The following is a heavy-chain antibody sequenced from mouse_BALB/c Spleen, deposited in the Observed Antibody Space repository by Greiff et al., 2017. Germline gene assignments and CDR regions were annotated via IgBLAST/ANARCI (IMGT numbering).Heavy chain of an antibody. V-gene: IGHV2-9-2*01. CDR2: IWTGGGT. J-gene: IGHJ3*01. D-gene: IGHD2-10*02. CDR1: GFSLTSYD. CDR3: VRDQEYGNWFAY. Sequence: QVQLKESGPGLVAPSQSLSITCTVSGFSLTSYDISWIRQPPGKGLEWLGVIWTGGGTNYNSAFMSRLSISKDNSKSQVFLKMNSLQTDDTAIYYCVRDQEYGNWFAYWGQGTLVTVSA.